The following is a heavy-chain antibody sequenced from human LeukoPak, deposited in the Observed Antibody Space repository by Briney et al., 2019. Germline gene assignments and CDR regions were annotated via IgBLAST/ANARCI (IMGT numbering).Heavy chain of an antibody. CDR3: AAVGTDYPQHDY. Sequence: ASVKVSCKASGYIFTGYYMHWVRQAPGQGLEWMGWINPNSGGTNYAQKFQGRVTMTRDTSISTAYMELSRLRSDDTAVYYCAAVGTDYPQHDYWGQGALVTDSS. V-gene: IGHV1-2*02. J-gene: IGHJ4*02. D-gene: IGHD3/OR15-3a*01. CDR2: INPNSGGT. CDR1: GYIFTGYY.